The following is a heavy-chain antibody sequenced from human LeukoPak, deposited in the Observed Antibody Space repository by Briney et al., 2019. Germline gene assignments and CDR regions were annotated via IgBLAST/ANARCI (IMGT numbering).Heavy chain of an antibody. V-gene: IGHV6-1*01. CDR1: GDSVSRTDGG. CDR2: TYYRSKWYN. D-gene: IGHD6-19*01. CDR3: ARVFGLGYSSGWAFFDI. Sequence: SQTLSLTCAISGDSVSRTDGGWNWIRQSPSRGLEWLGRTYYRSKWYNDYAVSVKSRITINPDTSKNQFSLQLNSVTPEDTAVYYCARVFGLGYSSGWAFFDIWGQGTMVTVSS. J-gene: IGHJ3*02.